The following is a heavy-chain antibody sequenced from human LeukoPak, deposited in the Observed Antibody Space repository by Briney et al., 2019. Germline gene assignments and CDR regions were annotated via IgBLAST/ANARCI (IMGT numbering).Heavy chain of an antibody. D-gene: IGHD2-8*01. J-gene: IGHJ6*03. Sequence: SETLSLTCTVSGGSISSSSYYWGCIRQPPGKGLECIGSIYYSGSTYYNPSLKSRVTISVDTSKNQFSLKLSSVTAADTAVYYCARLYDRRYYYMDVWGKGTTVTVSS. CDR1: GGSISSSSYY. CDR3: ARLYDRRYYYMDV. CDR2: IYYSGST. V-gene: IGHV4-39*07.